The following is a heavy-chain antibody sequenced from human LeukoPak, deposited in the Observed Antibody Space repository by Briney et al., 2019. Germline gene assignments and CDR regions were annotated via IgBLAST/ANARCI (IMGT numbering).Heavy chain of an antibody. V-gene: IGHV4-34*01. D-gene: IGHD3-10*01. Sequence: KSSETLSLTCAVYGGPFSAYYWSWIRQPPGEGLEWIGEINHSGSTNYNPSLKSRVTISVDTSKNQFSLKLSSVTAADTAVYYCASILWFGELHFDYWGQGTLVTVSS. J-gene: IGHJ4*02. CDR2: INHSGST. CDR1: GGPFSAYY. CDR3: ASILWFGELHFDY.